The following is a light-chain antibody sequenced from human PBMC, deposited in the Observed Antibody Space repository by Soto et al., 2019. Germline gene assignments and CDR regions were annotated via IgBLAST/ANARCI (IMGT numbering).Light chain of an antibody. Sequence: QSAMTQPASVSGSTGQSITISCTGTSSDVGGYNYVSWYQQHPGKAPKLMFYDVSNRPSGVSNRFSGSKSVNTASLTISGLQAEDEADYYCSSYTSSSTVVFGGGTKLTVL. V-gene: IGLV2-14*01. CDR3: SSYTSSSTVV. CDR2: DVS. J-gene: IGLJ2*01. CDR1: SSDVGGYNY.